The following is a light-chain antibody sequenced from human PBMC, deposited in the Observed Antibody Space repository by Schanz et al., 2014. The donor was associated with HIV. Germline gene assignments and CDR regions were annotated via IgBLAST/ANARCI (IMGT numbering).Light chain of an antibody. V-gene: IGKV3-11*01. CDR1: QSVSSD. CDR2: GAS. CDR3: QQRNNLPLT. Sequence: EIVLTQSPGTLSLSPGERATLSCRASQSVSSDLAWYQQKPAQAPRLLISGASSRATGIPDRFSGSGSGTDFTLTISSLEPEDSAVYYCQQRNNLPLTFGGGTKVQIK. J-gene: IGKJ4*01.